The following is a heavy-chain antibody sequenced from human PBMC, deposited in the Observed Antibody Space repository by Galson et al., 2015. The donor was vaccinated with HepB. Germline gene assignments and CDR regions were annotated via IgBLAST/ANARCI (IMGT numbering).Heavy chain of an antibody. V-gene: IGHV1-69*10. J-gene: IGHJ6*02. Sequence: SVKVSCKASGGTFSSYAISWVRQAPGQGLEWMGGVIPIFGIANYAQKFQGRVTITADKSTSTAYMELSSLRSEDTAVYYCARELRTPGAIWSWVSYYYYYGMDVWGQGTTVTVSS. CDR1: GGTFSSYA. CDR2: VIPIFGIA. D-gene: IGHD2-21*01. CDR3: ARELRTPGAIWSWVSYYYYYGMDV.